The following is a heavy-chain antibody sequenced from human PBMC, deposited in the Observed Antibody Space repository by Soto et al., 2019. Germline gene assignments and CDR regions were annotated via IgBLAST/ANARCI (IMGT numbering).Heavy chain of an antibody. V-gene: IGHV3-30*18. CDR1: GFTFRNYV. CDR2: IGYDGSNI. J-gene: IGHJ4*02. D-gene: IGHD2-2*01. CDR3: AKDSCYCTHTRCDCLVVVFDS. Sequence: QVQLVESGGGVVQPGSSLRLSCAASGFTFRNYVMHWVRQAPGKGLEWVAVIGYDGSNIHYADSVKGRFTISRDNSKNTLYMQMNSLRAEDTAVYYCAKDSCYCTHTRCDCLVVVFDSWGQGSLVTVSS.